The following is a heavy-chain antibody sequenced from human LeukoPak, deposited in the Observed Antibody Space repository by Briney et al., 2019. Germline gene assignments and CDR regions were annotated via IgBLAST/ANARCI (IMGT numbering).Heavy chain of an antibody. V-gene: IGHV4-39*01. CDR2: VVCRGTI. CDR3: ERGWRDGYTVRYYVDV. Sequence: PWGTLSLTCTVSGDSISSSRYYWVWIRPPPGKGLEWVGSVVCRGTIYSNPSIKRSVTTSVDTYNNQFSLKLHSMTAADTAVYYCERGWRDGYTVRYYVDVWGKGTTVTVSS. D-gene: IGHD5-24*01. CDR1: GDSISSSRYY. J-gene: IGHJ6*03.